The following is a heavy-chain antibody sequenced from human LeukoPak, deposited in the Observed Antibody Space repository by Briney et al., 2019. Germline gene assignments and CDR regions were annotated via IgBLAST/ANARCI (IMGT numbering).Heavy chain of an antibody. V-gene: IGHV4-39*01. CDR2: IYYSGST. CDR3: ARVPYCSSTSCYAGDYSTKTVFDY. Sequence: SETLSLTCTVSGGSISSSSYYWGWICQPPGKGLEWIGSIYYSGSTYYNPSLKSRVTISVDTSKNQFSLKLSSVAAADTAVYYCARVPYCSSTSCYAGDYSTKTVFDYWGQGTLVTVSS. J-gene: IGHJ4*02. D-gene: IGHD2-2*01. CDR1: GGSISSSSYY.